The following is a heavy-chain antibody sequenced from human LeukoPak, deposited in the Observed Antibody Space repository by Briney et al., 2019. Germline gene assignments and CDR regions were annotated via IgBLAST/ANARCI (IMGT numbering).Heavy chain of an antibody. CDR1: GFSFTSYW. CDR3: ARRPAHDILTGLGGYYFDY. J-gene: IGHJ4*02. V-gene: IGHV5-51*01. Sequence: GESLKISCKGSGFSFTSYWIAWVRQMPGKGLEWMGIIYPGDSDSRYSPSFQGQVTISADKSISTAYLQWSSLEASDTAMYYCARRPAHDILTGLGGYYFDYWGQGTLVTVSS. D-gene: IGHD3-9*01. CDR2: IYPGDSDS.